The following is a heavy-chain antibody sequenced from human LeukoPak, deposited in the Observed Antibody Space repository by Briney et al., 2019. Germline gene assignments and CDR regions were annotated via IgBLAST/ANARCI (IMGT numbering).Heavy chain of an antibody. CDR2: IYHSGST. D-gene: IGHD1-26*01. J-gene: IGHJ4*02. CDR3: ARASGSYWGTYYFDY. V-gene: IGHV4-30-2*01. Sequence: PSETLSLTCAVSGGSISSGGYSWSWIRQPPGKGLEWIGYIYHSGSTYYNPSLKSRVTISVDRSKNQFSLKLSSVTAADTAVYYCARASGSYWGTYYFDYWGQGTLVTVSS. CDR1: GGSISSGGYS.